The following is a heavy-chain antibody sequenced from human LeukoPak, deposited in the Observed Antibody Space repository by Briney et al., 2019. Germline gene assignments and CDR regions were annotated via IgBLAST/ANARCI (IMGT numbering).Heavy chain of an antibody. Sequence: GGSLRLSCEASGFSFSNYWMSWVRQAPGKGLEWVANIKQDGSEIYYVDSVRGRFTISRDNAKNSLYLQMNSPRAEDTAVYYCARPSLNTGSYFDYWGQGTLVTVSS. D-gene: IGHD1-26*01. V-gene: IGHV3-7*01. CDR2: IKQDGSEI. CDR1: GFSFSNYW. CDR3: ARPSLNTGSYFDY. J-gene: IGHJ4*02.